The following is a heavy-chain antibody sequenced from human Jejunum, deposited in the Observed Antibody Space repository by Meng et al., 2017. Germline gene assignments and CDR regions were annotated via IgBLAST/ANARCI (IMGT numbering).Heavy chain of an antibody. J-gene: IGHJ4*02. Sequence: GESLKISCTTSGFTFSSYEMNWVRQAPGKGLEWISYISSSDSTVYYADSVKGRFTISRDNAKNSLYLQMTSLRAEDTAVYYCAKDLSLSCGGECNRGYWGQGTLVTVSS. D-gene: IGHD2-21*01. CDR3: AKDLSLSCGGECNRGY. CDR1: GFTFSSYE. V-gene: IGHV3-48*03. CDR2: ISSSDSTV.